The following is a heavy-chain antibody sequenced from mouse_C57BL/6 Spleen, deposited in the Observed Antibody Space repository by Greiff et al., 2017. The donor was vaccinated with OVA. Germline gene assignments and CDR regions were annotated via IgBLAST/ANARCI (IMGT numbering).Heavy chain of an antibody. CDR1: GYTFTSYW. D-gene: IGHD1-1*01. J-gene: IGHJ2*01. V-gene: IGHV1-72*01. Sequence: VQLQQPGAELVKPGASVKLSCKASGYTFTSYWMHWVKQRPGRGLEWIGRIDPNSGGTKYNEKFKSKATLTVDKPSSTAYMQLSSLTSEDSAVYYCAHYYGSSKYYFDYWGQGTTLTVSS. CDR3: AHYYGSSKYYFDY. CDR2: IDPNSGGT.